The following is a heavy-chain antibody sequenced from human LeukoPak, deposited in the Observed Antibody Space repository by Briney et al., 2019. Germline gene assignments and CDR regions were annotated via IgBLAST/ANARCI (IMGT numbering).Heavy chain of an antibody. D-gene: IGHD5-18*01. J-gene: IGHJ5*02. V-gene: IGHV4-39*07. Sequence: SETLSLTCTVSGGSISSSSYYWGWIRQPPGKGLEWIGSIYYSGSTYYNPSLKSRVTISVDTSKNQFSLKLSSVTAADTAVYYCARVDSYGFSFWFDPWGQGTLVTVSS. CDR1: GGSISSSSYY. CDR3: ARVDSYGFSFWFDP. CDR2: IYYSGST.